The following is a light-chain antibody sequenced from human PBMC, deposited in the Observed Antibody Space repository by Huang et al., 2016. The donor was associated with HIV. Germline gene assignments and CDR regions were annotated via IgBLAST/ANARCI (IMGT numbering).Light chain of an antibody. CDR2: DAS. CDR3: QQYNNWPRT. Sequence: ERVLTQSPVTLSASPGERATLSCRARQGVSSNLAWYQQKPGQAPRILIHDASTRASDIPARFSGSGSDIEFTLTISSLQSEDSAVYYCQQYNNWPRTFGQGTKLDIK. V-gene: IGKV3-15*01. CDR1: QGVSSN. J-gene: IGKJ2*01.